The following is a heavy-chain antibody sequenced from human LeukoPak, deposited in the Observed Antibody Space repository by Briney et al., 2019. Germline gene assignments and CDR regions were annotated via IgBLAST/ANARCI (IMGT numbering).Heavy chain of an antibody. CDR1: GGSISSYY. Sequence: SETLSLTCTVSGGSISSYYWSWIRQPPGKGLEWIGYIYHSGSTNYNPSLKSRVTISVDTSKNQFSLKLSSVTAADTAVYYCARRAAYSNWFDPWGQGTLVTVSS. D-gene: IGHD4-11*01. CDR3: ARRAAYSNWFDP. V-gene: IGHV4-59*01. CDR2: IYHSGST. J-gene: IGHJ5*02.